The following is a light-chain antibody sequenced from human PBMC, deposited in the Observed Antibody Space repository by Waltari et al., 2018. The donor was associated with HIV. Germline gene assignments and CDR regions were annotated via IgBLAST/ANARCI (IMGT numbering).Light chain of an antibody. V-gene: IGLV2-8*01. CDR2: EIS. J-gene: IGLJ2*01. CDR1: SSDVGGYKF. CDR3: SSYAGTINFVI. Sequence: QSALTQPPSASGSPGQSVTISCPGPSSDVGGYKFVSWYQQHPGKAPRLLIYEISQRPSGVPDRFSGSKSGNTASLTVSGLQAEDEADYYCSSYAGTINFVIFGGGTKLTVL.